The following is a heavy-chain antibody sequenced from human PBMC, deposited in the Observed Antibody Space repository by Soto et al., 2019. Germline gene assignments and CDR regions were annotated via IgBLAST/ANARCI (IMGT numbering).Heavy chain of an antibody. J-gene: IGHJ5*02. CDR1: GFIFKDFA. Sequence: EVQLFESGGGLVEPGESLRLSCAASGFIFKDFAMSWVRQAPGKGLEWVSTITTSDDITYSADSVRGRFTISRDNSANTLFLQMISLRGDDTATYYCTKRDSSGYFDPSSGYSTPDHWGQGTLVNVSS. CDR2: ITTSDDIT. V-gene: IGHV3-23*01. CDR3: TKRDSSGYFDPSSGYSTPDH. D-gene: IGHD3-3*01.